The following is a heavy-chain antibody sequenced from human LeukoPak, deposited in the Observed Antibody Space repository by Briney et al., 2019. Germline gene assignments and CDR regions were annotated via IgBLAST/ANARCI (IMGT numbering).Heavy chain of an antibody. CDR2: ISHDGSNK. J-gene: IGHJ4*02. CDR3: AKDRGGGSDY. D-gene: IGHD3-10*01. V-gene: IGHV3-30*18. CDR1: GFTFSSYG. Sequence: GGSLRVSCAASGFTFSSYGMHWVRQAPGKGLEWVAVISHDGSNKYYADSVKGRFTISRDNSKNTLYLQMNSLRAEDTAVYYCAKDRGGGSDYWGQGTLVTVSS.